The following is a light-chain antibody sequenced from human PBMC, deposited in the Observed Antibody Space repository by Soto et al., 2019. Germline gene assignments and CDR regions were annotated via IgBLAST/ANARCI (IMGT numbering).Light chain of an antibody. V-gene: IGLV2-14*03. CDR3: SSYTTSTTPQLV. CDR2: DVS. Sequence: SVLTQPASGSGSPGQSITISCTGTSSDVGGYNYVSWYQHHPGKAPKLMIFDVSNRPSGVSNRFSGSKSGNTASLTISGLQPEDEADYYCSSYTTSTTPQLVFGTGTKVTVL. CDR1: SSDVGGYNY. J-gene: IGLJ1*01.